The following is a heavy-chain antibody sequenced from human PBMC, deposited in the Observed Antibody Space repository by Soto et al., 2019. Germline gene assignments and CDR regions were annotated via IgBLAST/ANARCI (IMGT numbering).Heavy chain of an antibody. CDR3: ARLPRDCNKTSCYYADH. V-gene: IGHV5-51*01. CDR2: MYPGDSDT. D-gene: IGHD3-3*01. J-gene: IGHJ4*02. Sequence: PGACLKSSGRGSGYDFNTKWFGWVRQLPGRGLEGVGIMYPGDSDTRYNPSLQGHVTLSVDVTVSTAFLQWRSLETSDTGMYFFARLPRDCNKTSCYYADHWGQGTQVTVSS. CDR1: GYDFNTKW.